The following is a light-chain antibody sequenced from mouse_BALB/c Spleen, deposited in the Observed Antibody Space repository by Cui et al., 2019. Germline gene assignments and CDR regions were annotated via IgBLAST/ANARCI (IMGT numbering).Light chain of an antibody. CDR2: YTT. V-gene: IGKV10-96*01. J-gene: IGKJ1*01. Sequence: DFQMTQPTSSLPASLGDKVTIRCRTSQDIDNYINWYQQKPDEPVKLLIYYTTTLRSGVPSRFSGSGYGTDYSLTIGNPEQEDIATYFCQQGNTLTWTFGGGTKLEIK. CDR1: QDIDNY. CDR3: QQGNTLTWT.